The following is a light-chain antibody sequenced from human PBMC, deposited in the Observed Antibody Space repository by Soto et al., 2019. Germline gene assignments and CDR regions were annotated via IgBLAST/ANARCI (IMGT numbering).Light chain of an antibody. CDR1: QSISSA. V-gene: IGKV3-15*01. Sequence: EILFTQSPSTLSASVGERATLSCRASQSISSALGWYQQKPGKAPKLLIYAASTRQSGIPARFSGSGSGREFTLTISSLQSEDFEADDCLQYYAWPWTFGQGTQVDIK. CDR3: LQYYAWPWT. CDR2: AAS. J-gene: IGKJ1*01.